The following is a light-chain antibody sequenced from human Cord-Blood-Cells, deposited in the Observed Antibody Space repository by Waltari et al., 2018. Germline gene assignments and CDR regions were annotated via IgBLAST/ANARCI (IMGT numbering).Light chain of an antibody. J-gene: IGKJ2*03. Sequence: MTESPDSPTASAAEPATVHSKSSQSVLYSSNNKNYFAWYQQKAGQAPKLLIYWASTRGSGVPDRFSGSGSGTDFTPTSSSLQAEDVAVYYCQQYYSTPYSFGQGTKLEIK. CDR3: QQYYSTPYS. CDR1: QSVLYSSNNKNY. V-gene: IGKV4-1*01. CDR2: WAS.